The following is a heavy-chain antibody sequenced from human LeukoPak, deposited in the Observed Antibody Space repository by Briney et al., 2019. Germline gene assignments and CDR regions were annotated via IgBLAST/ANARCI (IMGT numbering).Heavy chain of an antibody. D-gene: IGHD1-26*01. CDR2: ISSSGSTI. CDR1: GFTFSSYE. CDR3: AREYSGSYYGFDY. J-gene: IGHJ4*02. V-gene: IGHV3-48*03. Sequence: GGSLRLSCAASGFTFSSYEMNWVRQAPGKGLEWVSYISSSGSTIYYADSVKGRFTISRDNAKNSLYLQMNSLRAEDTAVYYCAREYSGSYYGFDYWGQGTLVTVSS.